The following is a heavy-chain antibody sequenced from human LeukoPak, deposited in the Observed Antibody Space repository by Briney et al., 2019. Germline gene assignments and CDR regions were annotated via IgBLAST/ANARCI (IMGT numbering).Heavy chain of an antibody. V-gene: IGHV3-7*05. CDR3: AREPVYYDSSGYYGVDYYYGMDV. Sequence: GGSLRLSCAASGFTFISYWMSWGRQAPGKGLEWVANIKQDGSEKYYVDSVKGRFTISRDNAKNSLYLQMNSLRAEDTAVYYCAREPVYYDSSGYYGVDYYYGMDVWGQGTTVTVSS. CDR1: GFTFISYW. CDR2: IKQDGSEK. D-gene: IGHD3-22*01. J-gene: IGHJ6*02.